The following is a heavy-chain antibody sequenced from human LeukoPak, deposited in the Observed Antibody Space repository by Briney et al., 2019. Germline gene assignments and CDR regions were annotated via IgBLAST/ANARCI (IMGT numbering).Heavy chain of an antibody. CDR2: ISYDGSNK. CDR3: ARSGTGEGSNYYYYGMDV. Sequence: GRSLRLSCAASGFTFSSYAMHWVRQAPGKGLEWVAVISYDGSNKYYADSVKGRFTISRDNSKNTLYLQMNSLRAEGTAVYYCARSGTGEGSNYYYYGMDVWGKGTTVTVSS. D-gene: IGHD7-27*01. J-gene: IGHJ6*04. V-gene: IGHV3-30*04. CDR1: GFTFSSYA.